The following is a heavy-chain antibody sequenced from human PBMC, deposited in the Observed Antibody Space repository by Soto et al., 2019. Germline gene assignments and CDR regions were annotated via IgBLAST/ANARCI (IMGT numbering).Heavy chain of an antibody. V-gene: IGHV1-18*01. CDR1: GYTFAGYA. J-gene: IGHJ4*02. CDR2: ISTAHSDV. Sequence: VPVKVSSKTRGYTFAGYALRWARQAPGQGLEWMGWISTAHSDVGYAQKFQGRFTMTTDKSTSTAYMELRSLTSDDTAVYFCARDLTYIRQYWGQGTLVTVSS. D-gene: IGHD2-2*02. CDR3: ARDLTYIRQY.